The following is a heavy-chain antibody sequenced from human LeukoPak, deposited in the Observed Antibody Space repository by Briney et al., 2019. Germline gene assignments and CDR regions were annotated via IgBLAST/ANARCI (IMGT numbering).Heavy chain of an antibody. CDR3: TRSSFDWTDWFDP. CDR1: GFTFGDYA. D-gene: IGHD3-9*01. CDR2: IRGKAYGGTT. Sequence: GGSLRLSCTASGFTFGDYAMSWFRQAPRKGLEWVGFIRGKAYGGTTEYAASVKGRFTISRDDSKSIAYLQMNSLKTEDTAVYYCTRSSFDWTDWFDPWGQGTLVTVSS. J-gene: IGHJ5*02. V-gene: IGHV3-49*03.